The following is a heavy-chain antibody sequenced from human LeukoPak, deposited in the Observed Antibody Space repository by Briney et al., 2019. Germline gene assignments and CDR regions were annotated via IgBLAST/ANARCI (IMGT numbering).Heavy chain of an antibody. D-gene: IGHD2-2*01. CDR1: GFTFSTYA. CDR2: ISGSGGSI. J-gene: IGHJ5*02. V-gene: IGHV3-23*01. CDR3: AKDSRGSSAWNH. Sequence: GGSLRLSCAASGFTFSTYALSWVRQAPGKGLEWVSVISGSGGSIYYADSVKGRFTISRDNSKNTLYLQMNSLRAEDTAVYYCAKDSRGSSAWNHWGQGTLVTVSS.